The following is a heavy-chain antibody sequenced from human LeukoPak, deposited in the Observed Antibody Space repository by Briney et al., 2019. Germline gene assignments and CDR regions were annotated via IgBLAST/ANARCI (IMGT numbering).Heavy chain of an antibody. Sequence: GGSLRLSCLVSGFTLSSHPLCWVRQAPGRGVEWVSSTDISGDSTYYADSVKGRFTISRDNSKSTLLLQMYSLRAEDSAIYYCANEIRPNDYWGQGTLVTVSS. CDR2: TDISGDST. D-gene: IGHD4/OR15-4a*01. CDR1: GFTLSSHP. V-gene: IGHV3-23*01. J-gene: IGHJ4*02. CDR3: ANEIRPNDY.